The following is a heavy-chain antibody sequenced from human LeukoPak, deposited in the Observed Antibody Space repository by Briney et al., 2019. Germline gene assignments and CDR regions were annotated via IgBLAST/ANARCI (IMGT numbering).Heavy chain of an antibody. D-gene: IGHD6-19*01. J-gene: IGHJ4*02. CDR2: INSVGSST. CDR3: ARERTSGWDAFDF. CDR1: GFTFSSFW. Sequence: GSLRLSCAASGFTFSSFWMHWVRQAPGKGLVWVSRINSVGSSTSYADSVKGRFTISRDYAKNTLYLQMNSLRAEYTAVYYCARERTSGWDAFDFWGQGTLVTVSS. V-gene: IGHV3-74*01.